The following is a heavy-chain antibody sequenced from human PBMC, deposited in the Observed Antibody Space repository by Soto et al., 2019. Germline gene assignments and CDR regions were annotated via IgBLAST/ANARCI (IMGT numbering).Heavy chain of an antibody. V-gene: IGHV4-39*01. CDR3: ARHFRQQLVRVKDWFDP. J-gene: IGHJ5*02. Sequence: QLQLQESGPGLVKPSETLSLTCTVSGGSISSSSYYWGWIRQPPGKGLEWIGSIYYSGSTYYNPSLKSRVTISVDTSKNQFSLKLSSVTAADTAVYYCARHFRQQLVRVKDWFDPWGQGTLVTVSS. CDR1: GGSISSSSYY. CDR2: IYYSGST. D-gene: IGHD6-13*01.